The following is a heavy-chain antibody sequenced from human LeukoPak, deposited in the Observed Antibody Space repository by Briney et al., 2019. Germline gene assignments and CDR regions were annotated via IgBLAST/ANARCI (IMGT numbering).Heavy chain of an antibody. D-gene: IGHD6-25*01. CDR3: ARDASGHDLPSDE. J-gene: IGHJ4*02. CDR1: GFTFTLYE. CDR2: ISGGGETR. Sequence: GGSLRLSSAASGFTFTLYELDWVRQAPVKGLEWVSYISGGGETRYYADSVKGRFTISRDNGKNSLYLQMNSLRAEDTAVYYCARDASGHDLPSDEWGEGWLVTVSS. V-gene: IGHV3-48*03.